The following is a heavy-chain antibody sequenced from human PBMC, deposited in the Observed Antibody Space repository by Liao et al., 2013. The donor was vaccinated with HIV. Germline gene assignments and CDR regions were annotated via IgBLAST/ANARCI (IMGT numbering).Heavy chain of an antibody. J-gene: IGHJ6*03. Sequence: QAQLQESGPGMVKPLETLSLTCTVSGGPIGGFFWTWLRQPVGKGLEWIGRIDSRETTDYNPSLQESSRHVSGHVEEAVLPRPSTSVTAADTAVYYCARAAWNDIRWWSTYYFMDVWGEREPTVTVS. CDR1: GGPIGGFF. CDR3: ARAAWNDIRWWSTYYFMDV. D-gene: IGHD1-1*01. V-gene: IGHV4-4*07. CDR2: IDSRETT.